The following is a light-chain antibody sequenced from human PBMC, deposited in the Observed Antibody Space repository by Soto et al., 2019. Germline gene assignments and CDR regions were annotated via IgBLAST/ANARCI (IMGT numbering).Light chain of an antibody. J-gene: IGLJ3*02. Sequence: QSALTQPPSASGSPGQSVTISCTGTSSDVGAYKYVSWYQQYPGKAPKLMIYEVSKRPSGVPGRFSGSKSGNTASLTVSGLQSEDEDDYYCTSYIGSDTWVFGGGTKLTVL. V-gene: IGLV2-8*01. CDR2: EVS. CDR3: TSYIGSDTWV. CDR1: SSDVGAYKY.